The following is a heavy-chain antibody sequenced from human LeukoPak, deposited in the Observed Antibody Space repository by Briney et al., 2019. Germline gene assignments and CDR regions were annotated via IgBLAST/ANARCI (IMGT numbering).Heavy chain of an antibody. V-gene: IGHV4-39*07. Sequence: KTSETLSLTCIVSNGSISNSYWGWIRQPPGKGLEWIGSIYYNGSAYYNPSLKSRVTMSVDTSKDQFSLRLDSVTAADTALYYCARSETFYFFDHWGQGALVTVSS. J-gene: IGHJ4*02. CDR2: IYYNGSA. CDR3: ARSETFYFFDH. D-gene: IGHD2/OR15-2a*01. CDR1: NGSISNSY.